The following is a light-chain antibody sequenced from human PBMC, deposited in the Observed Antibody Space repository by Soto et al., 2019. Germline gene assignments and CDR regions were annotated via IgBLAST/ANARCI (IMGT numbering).Light chain of an antibody. CDR2: SDY. CDR1: SFNIGSTT. CDR3: AAWDDSLNGYV. V-gene: IGLV1-44*01. Sequence: QSVLTQPTSASGTPGQRVTISCSGSSFNIGSTTVNWYQQLPGTAPKLLLYSDYQRPSGVPDRFSGSKSGTSASLAISGLQSEDEADYCWAAWDDSLNGYVFGTGTKLTVL. J-gene: IGLJ1*01.